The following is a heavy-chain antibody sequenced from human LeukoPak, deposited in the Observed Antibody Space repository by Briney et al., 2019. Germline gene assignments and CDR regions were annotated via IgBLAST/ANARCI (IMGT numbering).Heavy chain of an antibody. CDR1: GFTFSSYW. J-gene: IGHJ5*02. Sequence: GGSLRLSCAASGFTFSSYWMSWVRQAPGKGLEWVANIKQEGSEKYYVDSVKGRFTISRDNAKNSLYLQMNSRRADDTAVYYCAGGIAAALAWGQGTLVTVSS. D-gene: IGHD6-13*01. CDR3: AGGIAAALA. V-gene: IGHV3-7*03. CDR2: IKQEGSEK.